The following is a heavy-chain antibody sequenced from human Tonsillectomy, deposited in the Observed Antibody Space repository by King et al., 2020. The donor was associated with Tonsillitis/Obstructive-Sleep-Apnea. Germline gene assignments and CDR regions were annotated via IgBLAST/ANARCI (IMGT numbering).Heavy chain of an antibody. V-gene: IGHV4-34*01. CDR2: INHSGST. D-gene: IGHD2-2*01. Sequence: VQLQQWGAGLLKPSETLSLTCAVYGGSFSGYYWSWIRQPPGKGLEWIGEINHSGSTNYNPSLKSRVTISVDTSKNQFSLKLSSVTAADTAVYYCARMFCSSTSCYPDWGQGTLVTVSS. CDR1: GGSFSGYY. J-gene: IGHJ4*02. CDR3: ARMFCSSTSCYPD.